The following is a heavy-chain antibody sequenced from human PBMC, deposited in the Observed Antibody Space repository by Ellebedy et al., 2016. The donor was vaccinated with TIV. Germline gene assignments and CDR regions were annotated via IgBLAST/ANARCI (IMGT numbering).Heavy chain of an antibody. CDR3: ARRAGVVVVITGDAFDI. CDR1: GGSISSYY. V-gene: IGHV4-59*01. Sequence: SETLSLTCTVSGGSISSYYWSWIRQPPGKGLEWIGHIYYSGSIYYNPSLKSRVTISVDTSKNQFSLKLSSVTAADTAVYYCARRAGVVVVITGDAFDIWGQGTMVTVSS. J-gene: IGHJ3*02. D-gene: IGHD3-22*01. CDR2: IYYSGSI.